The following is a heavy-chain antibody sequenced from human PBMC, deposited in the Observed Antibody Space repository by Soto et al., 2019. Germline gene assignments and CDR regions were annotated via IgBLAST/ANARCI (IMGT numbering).Heavy chain of an antibody. D-gene: IGHD5-18*01. V-gene: IGHV1-69*13. CDR3: ARVEFGGYGTFDY. CDR1: GGTFSSYA. Sequence: ASVKVSCKASGGTFSSYAISWVRQAPGQGLEWMGGIIPIFGTANYAQKFQGRVTITADESTSTAYMELSSLRSEDTAVYYCARVEFGGYGTFDYWGQGTLVTVSS. CDR2: IIPIFGTA. J-gene: IGHJ4*02.